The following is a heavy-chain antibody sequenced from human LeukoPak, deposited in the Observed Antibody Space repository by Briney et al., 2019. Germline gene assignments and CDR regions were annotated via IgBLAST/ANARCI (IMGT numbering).Heavy chain of an antibody. Sequence: QPGGSLRLXCVASGFTVSSNYMSWVRPAPGKGLEWVSLLYTDDTTYYADSVEGRFTISRDDSKNTIYLQMNSLRAEDTAVYYCARGGVNYWNPRYWGQGTLVTVSS. D-gene: IGHD1-1*01. CDR2: LYTDDTT. V-gene: IGHV3-53*01. CDR3: ARGGVNYWNPRY. CDR1: GFTVSSNY. J-gene: IGHJ4*02.